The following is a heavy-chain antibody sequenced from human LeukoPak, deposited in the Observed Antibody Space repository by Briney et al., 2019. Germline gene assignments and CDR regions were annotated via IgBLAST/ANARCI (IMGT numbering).Heavy chain of an antibody. CDR2: INTDGSNT. CDR1: GFTFSRFW. J-gene: IGHJ4*02. V-gene: IGHV3-74*01. Sequence: GGSLRLSCAASGFTFSRFWMHWVRQAPGKGLVWVSRINTDGSNTIYADSVKGRFTISRDNAKNTLYLQMNSLRADDTAVYYCARDSGTTVGYFDYWGQGTLVTVSS. CDR3: ARDSGTTVGYFDY. D-gene: IGHD4-23*01.